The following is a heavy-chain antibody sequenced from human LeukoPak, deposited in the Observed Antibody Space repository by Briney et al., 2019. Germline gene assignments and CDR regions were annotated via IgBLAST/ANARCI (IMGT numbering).Heavy chain of an antibody. J-gene: IGHJ4*02. D-gene: IGHD6-13*01. CDR1: GFTVSSNY. Sequence: PGGSLRLSCAASGFTVSSNYMSWVRQAPGKGLEWVSVIYSGGSTYYADSVKGRFTISRDNSKNTLYLQMNSLRAEDTAVYYCARDLLRSSWSDPTEVDYWGQGTLVTVSS. CDR2: IYSGGST. CDR3: ARDLLRSSWSDPTEVDY. V-gene: IGHV3-66*01.